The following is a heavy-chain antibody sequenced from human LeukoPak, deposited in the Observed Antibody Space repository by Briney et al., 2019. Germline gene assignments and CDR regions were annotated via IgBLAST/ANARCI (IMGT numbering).Heavy chain of an antibody. CDR3: ARVGYSSGWLRD. D-gene: IGHD6-19*01. CDR1: GFTVSTNY. CDR2: IYSGGST. J-gene: IGHJ4*02. Sequence: GGSLRLSCAASGFTVSTNYMSWVRQAPGKGLEWVSVIYSGGSTYYADSVKGRFTISRDNSKNTPYLQMNSLRAEDTAVYYCARVGYSSGWLRDWGQGTLVTVSS. V-gene: IGHV3-53*01.